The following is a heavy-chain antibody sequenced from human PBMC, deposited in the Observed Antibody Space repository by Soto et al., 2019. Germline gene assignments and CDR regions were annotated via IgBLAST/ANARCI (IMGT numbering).Heavy chain of an antibody. Sequence: PGGSLRLSCAASGFTFNNYAMNWVRQAPGKGLEWVSAISSSGVNTYYTDSVKGRFTISRDNSKNMFFLQMNSLRAEDSGYGSGASVNHYLDYWGHGTLVTVSS. D-gene: IGHD3-10*01. J-gene: IGHJ4*01. V-gene: IGHV3-23*01. CDR2: ISSSGVNT. CDR3: ASVNHYLDY. CDR1: GFTFNNYA.